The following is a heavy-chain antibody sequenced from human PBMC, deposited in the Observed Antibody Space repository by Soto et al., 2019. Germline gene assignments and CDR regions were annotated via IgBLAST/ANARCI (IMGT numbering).Heavy chain of an antibody. CDR2: TRNKANSYTT. CDR3: ARDNDYGSYDY. J-gene: IGHJ4*02. CDR1: GFTFSDHY. Sequence: PGGSLRLSSAASGFTFSDHYMDWVRQAPGKGLEWVGRTRNKANSYTTEYAASVKGRFTISRDDSKNSLYLQMNSLKTEDTAVYYCARDNDYGSYDYWGQGTLVTVSS. D-gene: IGHD4-17*01. V-gene: IGHV3-72*01.